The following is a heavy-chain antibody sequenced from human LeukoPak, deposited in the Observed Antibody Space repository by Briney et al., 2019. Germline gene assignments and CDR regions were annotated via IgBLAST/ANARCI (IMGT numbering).Heavy chain of an antibody. D-gene: IGHD2-21*01. V-gene: IGHV3-30*04. CDR3: ARTGGGDCYDY. Sequence: GGSLRLSCAASGFTFSSYAMHWVRQAPGKGLEWVAVISYDGSNKYYADSVKGRFTISRDNPKNTLYLQMNSLRAEDTAVYYCARTGGGDCYDYWGQGTLVTVSS. CDR1: GFTFSSYA. CDR2: ISYDGSNK. J-gene: IGHJ4*02.